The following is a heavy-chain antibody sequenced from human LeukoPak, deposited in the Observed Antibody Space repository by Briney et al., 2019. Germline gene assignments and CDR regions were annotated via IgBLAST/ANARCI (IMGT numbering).Heavy chain of an antibody. V-gene: IGHV3-21*01. J-gene: IGHJ6*03. CDR2: ISSSSSYI. Sequence: GGSLRLSCAASGFTFSSYSMNWVRQAPGKGLKWVSSISSSSSYIYYADSVKGRFTISRDNAKNSLYLQMNSLRAEDTAVYYCAHWATTVTTDYYMDVWGKGTTVTVSS. CDR3: AHWATTVTTDYYMDV. CDR1: GFTFSSYS. D-gene: IGHD4-17*01.